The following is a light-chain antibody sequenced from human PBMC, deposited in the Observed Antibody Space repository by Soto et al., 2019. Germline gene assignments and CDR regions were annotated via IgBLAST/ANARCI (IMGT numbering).Light chain of an antibody. CDR3: QQYCSSPWT. CDR2: GAS. V-gene: IGKV3-20*01. CDR1: TSVSSNF. J-gene: IGKJ1*01. Sequence: EIVLTQSPGTLSLSPGERATLSCRASTSVSSNFLAWYQQKPGQAPRLLIYGASSRATGIPDRFSGSGSGTDFTLTISRLEPEDFAVYYCQQYCSSPWTFGQGTKMEIK.